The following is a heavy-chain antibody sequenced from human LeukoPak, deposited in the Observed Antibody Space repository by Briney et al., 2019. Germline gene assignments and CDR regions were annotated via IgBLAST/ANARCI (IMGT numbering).Heavy chain of an antibody. J-gene: IGHJ4*02. CDR3: ARDLRPIVVVVAATPDPYC. Sequence: ASVKVSCKASGYTFTSYGISWVRQAPGQGLEWMGWISAYNGNTNYAQKLQGRVTMTTDTSTSTAYMELRSLRSDDTAVYYCARDLRPIVVVVAATPDPYCWGQGTLVTVSS. V-gene: IGHV1-18*01. CDR1: GYTFTSYG. D-gene: IGHD2-15*01. CDR2: ISAYNGNT.